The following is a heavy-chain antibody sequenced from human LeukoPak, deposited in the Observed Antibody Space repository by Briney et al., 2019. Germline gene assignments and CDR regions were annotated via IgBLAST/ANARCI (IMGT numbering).Heavy chain of an antibody. V-gene: IGHV3-7*01. CDR3: AKGSSGSLRGYFDY. CDR2: IKPDGSEK. CDR1: GFTFNNYW. D-gene: IGHD1-26*01. Sequence: GGSLRLSCEASGFTFNNYWMSWVRQAPGKGLEWVANIKPDGSEKYYVDSVKGRFTISRDNAKNSLYLQTNSLRAEDTAVYYCAKGSSGSLRGYFDYWGQGTLVTVSS. J-gene: IGHJ4*02.